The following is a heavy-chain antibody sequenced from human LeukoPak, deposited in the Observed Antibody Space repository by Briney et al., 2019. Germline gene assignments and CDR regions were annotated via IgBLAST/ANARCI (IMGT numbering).Heavy chain of an antibody. CDR3: ARLSGYYDYYFDC. CDR2: IYYSGST. Sequence: PSETLSLTCTVSGGSISSGGYYWSWIRQHPGKGLEWIGYIYYSGSTYYNPSLKSRVTISVDTSKNQFSLKLSSVTAADTAVYYCARLSGYYDYYFDCWGQGTLVTVSS. J-gene: IGHJ4*02. V-gene: IGHV4-31*03. CDR1: GGSISSGGYY. D-gene: IGHD3-22*01.